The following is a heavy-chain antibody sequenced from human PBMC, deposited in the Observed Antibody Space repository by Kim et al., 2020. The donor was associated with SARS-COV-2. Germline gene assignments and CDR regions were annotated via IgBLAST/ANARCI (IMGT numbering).Heavy chain of an antibody. Sequence: SETLSLTCAVYGGSFSGYYWSWIRQPPGKGLEWIGEINHSGSTNYNPSLKSRVTISVDTSKNQFSLKLSSVTAADTAVYYCARGRRGIVATTIFDYWGQGTLVTVSS. D-gene: IGHD5-12*01. J-gene: IGHJ4*02. CDR3: ARGRRGIVATTIFDY. V-gene: IGHV4-34*01. CDR1: GGSFSGYY. CDR2: INHSGST.